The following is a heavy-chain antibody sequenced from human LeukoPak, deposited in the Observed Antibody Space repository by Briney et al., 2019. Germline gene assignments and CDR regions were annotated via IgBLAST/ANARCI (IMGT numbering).Heavy chain of an antibody. CDR3: AREPPVQGFGALYPDY. D-gene: IGHD3-10*01. J-gene: IGHJ4*02. CDR2: ISSSGSTI. Sequence: GGSLRLSCAASGFTFSSYEMNWVRRAPGRGLEWVSYISSSGSTIYYADSVKGRFTISRDNAKNSLYLQMNSLRAEDTAVYYCAREPPVQGFGALYPDYWGQGTLVTVSS. V-gene: IGHV3-48*03. CDR1: GFTFSSYE.